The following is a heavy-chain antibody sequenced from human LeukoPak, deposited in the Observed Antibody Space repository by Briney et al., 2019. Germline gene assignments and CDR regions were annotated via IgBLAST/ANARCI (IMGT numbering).Heavy chain of an antibody. CDR2: ISGDGRNI. J-gene: IGHJ4*02. Sequence: GGSLRLSCVASGFTFSSYWMHWVRQDPRKGLVWVSRISGDGRNINYADSVRGRFTISRDNAKNTLYLQMNTLRVEDTAVYYCARDDYGITGTTAYWGQGTLVTVSS. CDR1: GFTFSSYW. CDR3: ARDDYGITGTTAY. V-gene: IGHV3-74*01. D-gene: IGHD1-20*01.